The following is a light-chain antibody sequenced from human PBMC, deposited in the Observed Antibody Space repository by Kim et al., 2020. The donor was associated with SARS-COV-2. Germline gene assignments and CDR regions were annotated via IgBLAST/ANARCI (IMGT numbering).Light chain of an antibody. CDR2: GAS. CDR1: QSVSSN. J-gene: IGKJ1*01. V-gene: IGKV3-15*01. CDR3: QQYNNWPAWT. Sequence: SPGERATLSCRASQSVSSNLDWYQQKPGHAPSLLIYGASTRATGIPARFSGSGSGTEFTLTFSSLQSEDFAVYYCQQYNNWPAWTFGQGTKVDIK.